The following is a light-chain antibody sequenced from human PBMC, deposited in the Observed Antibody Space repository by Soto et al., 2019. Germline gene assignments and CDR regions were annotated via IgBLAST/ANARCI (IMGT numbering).Light chain of an antibody. J-gene: IGLJ1*01. V-gene: IGLV1-51*01. Sequence: VLTQPPTVSAAPGQKVTISCSGTSSNIRNNYVSWYQQVPGTAPNLLIYDNNKRPSGNPDRFSGSKSGTSATLGISGLQTGDEADYYCGTWDSSLSVHVFGTGTKVTVL. CDR1: SSNIRNNY. CDR3: GTWDSSLSVHV. CDR2: DNN.